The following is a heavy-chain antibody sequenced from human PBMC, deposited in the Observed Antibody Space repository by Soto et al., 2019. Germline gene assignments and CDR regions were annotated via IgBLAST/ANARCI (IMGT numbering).Heavy chain of an antibody. CDR2: LFTRATA. CDR1: GFSVNDNY. Sequence: GSLRLSCTASGFSVNDNYMAWVRQAPGKSPAWVAVLFTRATAHYADSVTCRFTLYRDNSKRTLNLHLNNLIAEVTAVHYRAKLWGHYCECRGQGTL. CDR3: AKLWGHYCEC. D-gene: IGHD1-1*01. V-gene: IGHV3-53*01. J-gene: IGHJ4*02.